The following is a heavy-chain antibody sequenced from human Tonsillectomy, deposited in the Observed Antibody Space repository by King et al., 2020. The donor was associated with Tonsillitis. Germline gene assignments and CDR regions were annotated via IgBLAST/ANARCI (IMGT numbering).Heavy chain of an antibody. V-gene: IGHV4-4*02. CDR2: IYQSGRT. CDR3: VANGYYSLDY. CDR1: GGSISSTNW. D-gene: IGHD2-2*03. J-gene: IGHJ4*02. Sequence: QMQLQESGPGLVKPSGTLALICAVSGGSISSTNWWRWVRQPPGKGLEGIWEIYQSGRTNYNPSLKNRVTISVDKSKNQFSLKLSSVTAADTAVYYCVANGYYSLDYWGQGTLVTVSS.